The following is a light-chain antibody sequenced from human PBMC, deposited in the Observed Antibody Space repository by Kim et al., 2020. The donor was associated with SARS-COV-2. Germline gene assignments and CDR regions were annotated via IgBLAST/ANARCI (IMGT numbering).Light chain of an antibody. CDR3: HQYDTYPLT. CDR2: AVS. J-gene: IGKJ4*01. V-gene: IGKV1-5*03. Sequence: DIQMTQSPSTLSASVGDRVTITCRASQGINNWLAWYQQKPGKAPDLLIYAVSTLEGGVPSRFSGSGSGTEFTLTISSLQPDDFATYYCHQYDTYPLTFGGGTKVEI. CDR1: QGINNW.